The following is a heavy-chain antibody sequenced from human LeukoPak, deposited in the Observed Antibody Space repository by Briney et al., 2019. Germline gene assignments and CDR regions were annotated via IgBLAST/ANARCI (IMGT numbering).Heavy chain of an antibody. J-gene: IGHJ4*02. CDR2: ISGSGGSA. CDR1: GFTFSSYA. Sequence: GESLRLSCAASGFTFSSYAMSWVRQAPGKGLEWVSTISGSGGSAYYADSVKGRFTISRDNSKNTLYLQMNSLRAEDTAVYYCAKDPSAIAVAGLFDYWGQGTLVTVSS. D-gene: IGHD6-19*01. CDR3: AKDPSAIAVAGLFDY. V-gene: IGHV3-23*01.